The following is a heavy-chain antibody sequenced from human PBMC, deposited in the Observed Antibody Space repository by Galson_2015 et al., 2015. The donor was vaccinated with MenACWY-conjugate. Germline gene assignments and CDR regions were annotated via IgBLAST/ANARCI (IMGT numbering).Heavy chain of an antibody. CDR1: GFTFTTYA. J-gene: IGHJ5*01. D-gene: IGHD5/OR15-5a*01. V-gene: IGHV3-23*01. CDR2: ISNSGSST. CDR3: AKRQRVSSNAWYPLDC. Sequence: SLRLSCAASGFTFTTYALSWVRQAPGKGLEWVSAISNSGSSTYYADSVKGRFAISRDNSKNSLYLQMDSLRADDTAVYYCAKRQRVSSNAWYPLDCWGHGTLVTVSS.